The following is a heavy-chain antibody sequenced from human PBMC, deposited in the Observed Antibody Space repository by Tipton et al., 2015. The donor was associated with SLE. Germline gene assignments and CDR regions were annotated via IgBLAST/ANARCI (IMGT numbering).Heavy chain of an antibody. D-gene: IGHD6-19*01. CDR1: GYTFTSYG. Sequence: QVQLVQSGVEVKKPGASVKVSCKASGYTFTSYGVCWVRQATGQGLEWMGWVNPNSGNTAYAQKFQGRVTMTRDTSISTAYMELSSLTSEDAAVYYCARRAVAGYFDSWGQGTLVTVSS. V-gene: IGHV1-8*02. CDR2: VNPNSGNT. CDR3: ARRAVAGYFDS. J-gene: IGHJ4*02.